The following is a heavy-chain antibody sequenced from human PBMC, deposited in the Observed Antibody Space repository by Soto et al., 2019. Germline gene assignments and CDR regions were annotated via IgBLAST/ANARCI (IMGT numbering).Heavy chain of an antibody. CDR2: IWYDGSNK. J-gene: IGHJ6*02. Sequence: QVQLVESGGGVVQPGRSLRLSCAASGFTFSSYGMHWVRQAPGKGLEWVAVIWYDGSNKYYADSVKGRFTISRDNCKNTLYLQRYTLKAEDTAVYYCAREAVGVPAARSDYDYYGMDVWGQGTTVTVSS. CDR3: AREAVGVPAARSDYDYYGMDV. CDR1: GFTFSSYG. D-gene: IGHD2-2*01. V-gene: IGHV3-33*01.